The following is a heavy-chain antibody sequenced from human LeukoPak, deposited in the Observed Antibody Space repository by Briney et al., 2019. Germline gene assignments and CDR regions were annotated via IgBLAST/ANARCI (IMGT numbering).Heavy chain of an antibody. Sequence: SVKVSCKASGGTFISYAISWVRQAPGKGGEWMGGIIPIFGTANYAQKFQGRVTITTDESTSTAYMELSSLRSEDTAVYYCARGGKVVPAAIVADYFDYWGQGTLVTVSS. CDR3: ARGGKVVPAAIVADYFDY. J-gene: IGHJ4*02. CDR2: IIPIFGTA. V-gene: IGHV1-69*05. CDR1: GGTFISYA. D-gene: IGHD2-2*01.